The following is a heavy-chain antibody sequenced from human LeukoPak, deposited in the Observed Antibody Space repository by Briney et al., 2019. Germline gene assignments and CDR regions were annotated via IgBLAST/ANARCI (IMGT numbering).Heavy chain of an antibody. V-gene: IGHV2-5*02. CDR3: AHRRRYSSSWYKGWFDP. CDR1: GFSLSTSGVG. D-gene: IGHD6-13*01. J-gene: IGHJ5*02. CDR2: IYWDDDK. Sequence: SGLTLVKPTQTLTLTCTFSGFSLSTSGVGVGWIRQPPGKALEWLALIYWDDDKRYSPSLKSRLTITKDTSKNQVVLTMTNMDPVDTATYYCAHRRRYSSSWYKGWFDPWGQGTLVTVSS.